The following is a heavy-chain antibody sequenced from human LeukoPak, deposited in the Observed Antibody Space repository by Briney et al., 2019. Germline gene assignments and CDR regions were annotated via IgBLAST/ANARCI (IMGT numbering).Heavy chain of an antibody. J-gene: IGHJ4*02. CDR3: ARGGDGGYNYFDS. Sequence: SETLSLTCTVSGGSISSSSYYWGWIRQPPGKGLEWIGSIYYSGSTYYNPSLNSRVTMSVDTSTSQFSLKLTSVTAADTAVYYCARGGDGGYNYFDSWAQGILVTVSS. CDR2: IYYSGST. CDR1: GGSISSSSYY. V-gene: IGHV4-39*01. D-gene: IGHD6-13*01.